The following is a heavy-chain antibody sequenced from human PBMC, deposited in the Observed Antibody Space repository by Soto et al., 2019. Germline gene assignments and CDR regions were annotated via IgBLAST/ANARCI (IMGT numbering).Heavy chain of an antibody. CDR2: INQDESES. D-gene: IGHD6-6*01. J-gene: IGHJ3*01. V-gene: IGHV3-7*01. Sequence: EMQLEESGGGSVQPGESLRLSCAASGFSFKTFWMSWVRQAPGKGLEWVANINQDESESHYVDSVKGRFTISRDNAKSSVSLQMNDLRVEDTAVYYCVSANIVGRPGGGQGTMVTVSS. CDR3: VSANIVGRPG. CDR1: GFSFKTFW.